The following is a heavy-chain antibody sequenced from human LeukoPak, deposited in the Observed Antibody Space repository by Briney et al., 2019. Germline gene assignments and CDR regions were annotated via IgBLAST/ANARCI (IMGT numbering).Heavy chain of an antibody. CDR2: IIPIFGTA. Sequence: SVKVSCKASGGTFSSYAISWVRQAPGQGLEWMGGIIPIFGTANYAQKFQGRVTITADESTSTAYMELSSLRSEDTAVHYRARGRFLEWLLYHPTFDYWGQGTLVTVSS. J-gene: IGHJ4*02. D-gene: IGHD3-3*01. V-gene: IGHV1-69*13. CDR1: GGTFSSYA. CDR3: ARGRFLEWLLYHPTFDY.